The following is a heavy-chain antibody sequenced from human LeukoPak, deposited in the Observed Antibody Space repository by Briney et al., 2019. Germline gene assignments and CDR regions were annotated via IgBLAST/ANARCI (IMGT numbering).Heavy chain of an antibody. D-gene: IGHD3-16*02. Sequence: ADFVKGRFTISRDNSKNTLYLQMNSLRAEDTAVYYCANSLMITFGGVIVIEQFDYWGQGTLVTVSS. V-gene: IGHV3-23*01. J-gene: IGHJ4*02. CDR3: ANSLMITFGGVIVIEQFDY.